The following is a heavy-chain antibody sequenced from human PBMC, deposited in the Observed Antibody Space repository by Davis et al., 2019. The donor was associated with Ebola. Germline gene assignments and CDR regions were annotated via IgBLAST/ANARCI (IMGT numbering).Heavy chain of an antibody. CDR3: AKDLDPTLSATNWYFDL. J-gene: IGHJ2*01. V-gene: IGHV3-23*01. CDR2: ISGSGGST. D-gene: IGHD2/OR15-2a*01. CDR1: GFTFSSYA. Sequence: GESLKISCAASGFTFSSYAMSWVRQAPGKGLEWVSAISGSGGSTYYADSVKGRFTISRDNSKNTLYLQMNSLRAEDTAVYYCAKDLDPTLSATNWYFDLWGRGTLVTVSS.